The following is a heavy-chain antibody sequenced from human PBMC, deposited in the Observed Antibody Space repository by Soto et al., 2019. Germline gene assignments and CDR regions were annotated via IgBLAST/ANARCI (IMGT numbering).Heavy chain of an antibody. V-gene: IGHV4-59*01. CDR2: IYYSGST. D-gene: IGHD6-13*01. J-gene: IGHJ4*02. CDR1: GGSISSYY. CDR3: ARDRSTAAGTGPIDY. Sequence: QVQLQESGPGLVKPSETLSLTCTVSGGSISSYYWSWIRQPPGKGLEWIGYIYYSGSTNYNPSLKSRVPIHVDTSKNRVSLRLSSVTAADTVVYYCARDRSTAAGTGPIDYWGQGPLVTVSS.